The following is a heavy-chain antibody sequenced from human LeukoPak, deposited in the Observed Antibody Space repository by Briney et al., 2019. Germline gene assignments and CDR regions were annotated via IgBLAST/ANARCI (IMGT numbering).Heavy chain of an antibody. J-gene: IGHJ5*02. V-gene: IGHV1-18*01. CDR3: ARGDWFDP. CDR1: GYILTSYD. CDR2: VSGYNGNT. Sequence: ASVKVSCKASGYILTSYDINWVRQAPGQGLEWMGWVSGYNGNTNYAQKFEGRVAMTTDTSSSTAYMELRSLKSDDTAIYYCARGDWFDPWGQGTLVTVSS. D-gene: IGHD2-21*01.